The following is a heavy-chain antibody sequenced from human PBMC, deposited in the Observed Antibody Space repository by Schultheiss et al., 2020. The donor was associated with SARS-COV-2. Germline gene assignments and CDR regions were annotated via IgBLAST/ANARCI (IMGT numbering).Heavy chain of an antibody. CDR1: GGTFSSYT. CDR2: IMPVFGTM. J-gene: IGHJ3*02. CDR3: ARGRIVVVVAATPWSNDAFDI. V-gene: IGHV1-69*13. D-gene: IGHD2-15*01. Sequence: SVKVSCKASGGTFSSYTFSWLRQAPGQGPEWMGSIMPVFGTMNYGQKFQGRVTITADESTSTLYMEMSSLRSEDTAVYYCARGRIVVVVAATPWSNDAFDIWGQGTMVTVSS.